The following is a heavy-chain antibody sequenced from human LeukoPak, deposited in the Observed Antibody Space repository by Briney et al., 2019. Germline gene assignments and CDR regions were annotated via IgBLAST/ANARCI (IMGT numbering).Heavy chain of an antibody. Sequence: GGSLRLSCAASGFTFSSYSMNWVRQAPGKGLEWVSSISSSSSYIYYADSVKGRFTISRDNARNSLYLQMNSLRAEDTAVYYCAREMYYDILTGYPEYYYYMDVWGKGTTVTISS. D-gene: IGHD3-9*01. V-gene: IGHV3-21*01. CDR1: GFTFSSYS. CDR3: AREMYYDILTGYPEYYYYMDV. J-gene: IGHJ6*03. CDR2: ISSSSSYI.